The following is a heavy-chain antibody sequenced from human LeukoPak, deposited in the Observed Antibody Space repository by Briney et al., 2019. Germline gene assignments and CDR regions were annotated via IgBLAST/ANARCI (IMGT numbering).Heavy chain of an antibody. D-gene: IGHD6-19*01. Sequence: SETLSLTCTVSGGSLTSHSYQWSWIRQPAGKGLEWIGRIYTTGSTNYNPSLKSRVSISVDTSKNQFSLDLRSVTAADTAVYYCARSPDSSGWYGSNDYWGQGTLVTVSS. CDR2: IYTTGST. J-gene: IGHJ4*02. V-gene: IGHV4-61*02. CDR3: ARSPDSSGWYGSNDY. CDR1: GGSLTSHSYQ.